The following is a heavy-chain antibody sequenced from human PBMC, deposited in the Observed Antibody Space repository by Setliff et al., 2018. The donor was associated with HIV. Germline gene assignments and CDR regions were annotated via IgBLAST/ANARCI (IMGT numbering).Heavy chain of an antibody. CDR3: AGDFYSDSGSPQRFDP. Sequence: SETLSLTCTVSGDSITNDDYYWGWIRQPPGKGLEWIAIIHYNGRTYYDPSLKSRFTISRDIAKNSLYLQMNSLRAEDTAVYYCAGDFYSDSGSPQRFDPWGQGTLVTVSS. CDR2: IHYNGRT. CDR1: GDSITNDDYY. D-gene: IGHD3-10*01. J-gene: IGHJ5*02. V-gene: IGHV4-39*02.